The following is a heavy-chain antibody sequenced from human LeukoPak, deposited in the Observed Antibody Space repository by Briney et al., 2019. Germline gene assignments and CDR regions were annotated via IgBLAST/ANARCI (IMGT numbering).Heavy chain of an antibody. Sequence: GASVKVSCKASGYTFTGFFVHWVRQAPGQGLEWMGRINPKSGGTNSVQKFQDRVTKTSDTSITTAYMELSRLRSDDTAVYYCARQSGNYVDWGQGTLVTVSS. J-gene: IGHJ4*02. CDR2: INPKSGGT. CDR3: ARQSGNYVD. D-gene: IGHD3-10*02. CDR1: GYTFTGFF. V-gene: IGHV1-2*06.